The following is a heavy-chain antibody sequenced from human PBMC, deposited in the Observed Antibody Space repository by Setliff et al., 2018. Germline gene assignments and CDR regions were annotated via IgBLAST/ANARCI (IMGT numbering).Heavy chain of an antibody. J-gene: IGHJ3*02. V-gene: IGHV1-8*02. CDR1: GYTFTSDG. CDR3: ARVYQDAFEI. CDR2: MNPNSGNT. Sequence: GSVQVSCKASGYTFTSDGISWVRQAPGQGLEWMGWMNPNSGNTGYAQKFQGRVTMNRNTSIRTAYMELKSLRSEDTAVYYCARVYQDAFEIWGQGTMVTVSS.